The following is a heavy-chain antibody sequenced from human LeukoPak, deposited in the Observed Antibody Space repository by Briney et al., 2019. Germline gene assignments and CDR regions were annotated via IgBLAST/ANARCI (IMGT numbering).Heavy chain of an antibody. CDR3: ARELDGDNWFDP. V-gene: IGHV4-59*01. CDR2: IYYSGST. CDR1: GGSINSYY. Sequence: SATLSLTCTVSGGSINSYYWSWIRQPPGKGLEWIGYIYYSGSTNYNPSLKSRITISVDTSKNQFSLRLSSVTAADTAVYYCARELDGDNWFDPWGQGTLVTVSS. D-gene: IGHD1-1*01. J-gene: IGHJ5*02.